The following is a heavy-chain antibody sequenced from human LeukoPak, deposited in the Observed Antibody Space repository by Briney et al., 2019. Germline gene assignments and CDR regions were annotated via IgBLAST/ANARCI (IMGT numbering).Heavy chain of an antibody. Sequence: PGESLRLSCAASGFTFTSHWMTWVRQAPGKGLEWVANINQDGSEKYYVDSVKGRFTISRDNAKNSLYLQMSSLRAEDTAVYYCARGGYSSSWYHFDYWGQGTLVTVSS. CDR3: ARGGYSSSWYHFDY. CDR1: GFTFTSHW. V-gene: IGHV3-7*03. D-gene: IGHD6-13*01. CDR2: INQDGSEK. J-gene: IGHJ4*02.